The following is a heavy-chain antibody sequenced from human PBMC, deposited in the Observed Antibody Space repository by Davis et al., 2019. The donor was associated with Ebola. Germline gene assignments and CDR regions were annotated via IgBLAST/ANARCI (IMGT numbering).Heavy chain of an antibody. Sequence: GESLKISCAASGFTFSDYYMSWIRQAPGKGLEWVSYISSSGSTIYYADSVKGRFTISRDNAKNSLYLQMNSLKAEDTAVYYCARDPYYGDYGWGQGTLVTVSS. J-gene: IGHJ4*02. CDR3: ARDPYYGDYG. V-gene: IGHV3-11*04. D-gene: IGHD4-17*01. CDR1: GFTFSDYY. CDR2: ISSSGSTI.